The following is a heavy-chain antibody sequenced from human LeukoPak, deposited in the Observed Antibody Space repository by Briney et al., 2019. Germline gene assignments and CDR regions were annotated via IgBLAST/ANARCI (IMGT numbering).Heavy chain of an antibody. J-gene: IGHJ4*02. V-gene: IGHV4-30-4*08. Sequence: SETLSLTCTVSGGSISSGDYYWSWIRQPPGKGLEWIGYIYYSGSTYYNPSLKSRVTISVDTSKNQFSLELSSVTAADTAVYYCARAGEDFWSGYYPDYWGQGTLVTVSS. CDR2: IYYSGST. CDR3: ARAGEDFWSGYYPDY. D-gene: IGHD3-3*01. CDR1: GGSISSGDYY.